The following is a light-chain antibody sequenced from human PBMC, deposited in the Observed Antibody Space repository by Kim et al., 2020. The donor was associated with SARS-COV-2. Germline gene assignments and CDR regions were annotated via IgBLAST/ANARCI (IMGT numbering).Light chain of an antibody. J-gene: IGKJ4*01. V-gene: IGKV3-15*01. Sequence: DIVMKQSPATLSVSPGERATLSCRASQSVSSNLAWYQQKPGQAPRLLIYGASTRATGIPARFSGSGAGTEFTLTISSLQSEDFAVYYCQQYNNWPPLTFGGGTKVDIK. CDR3: QQYNNWPPLT. CDR2: GAS. CDR1: QSVSSN.